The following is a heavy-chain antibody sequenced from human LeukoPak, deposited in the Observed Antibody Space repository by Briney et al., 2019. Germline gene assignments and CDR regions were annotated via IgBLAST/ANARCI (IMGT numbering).Heavy chain of an antibody. Sequence: GRSLRLSCAASGFTFSSYAMHWVRQAPGKGLEWVAVISYDGSNKYYEDSVKGRFTISRDNSKNTLYLQMNSLRGDDTAVYYCARGLEYYFDYWGQGTLVTVSS. CDR2: ISYDGSNK. CDR1: GFTFSSYA. V-gene: IGHV3-30-3*01. J-gene: IGHJ4*02. CDR3: ARGLEYYFDY. D-gene: IGHD3-3*01.